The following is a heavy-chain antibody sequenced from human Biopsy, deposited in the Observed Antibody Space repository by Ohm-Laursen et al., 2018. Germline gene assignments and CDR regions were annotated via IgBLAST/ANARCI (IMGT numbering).Heavy chain of an antibody. J-gene: IGHJ6*02. Sequence: ASVKVSCKASGYTYPDYYVHWVRQAPGQGLEWMGWIKPNNGDTDYSQRFQGRVTLAWDRSASTGYMEVSSLRSGDTALYYCATRGGDDFWSEHYSEIYYYYTLDAWGQGTTVTVSS. CDR3: ATRGGDDFWSEHYSEIYYYYTLDA. CDR1: GYTYPDYY. D-gene: IGHD3-3*01. V-gene: IGHV1-2*02. CDR2: IKPNNGDT.